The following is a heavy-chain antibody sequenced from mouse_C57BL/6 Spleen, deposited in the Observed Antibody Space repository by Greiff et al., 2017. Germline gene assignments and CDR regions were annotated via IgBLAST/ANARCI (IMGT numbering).Heavy chain of an antibody. D-gene: IGHD2-1*01. J-gene: IGHJ3*01. CDR3: TTDYGTSGFAY. V-gene: IGHV14-1*01. CDR2: IDPEDGDT. CDR1: GFTITDYY. Sequence: EVQLQQSGAELVRPGASVKLSCTASGFTITDYYMHWVKQRPEQGLEWIGRIDPEDGDTEYAPKFQGKATMTADTSSNTAYLQLSSLTSEDTAVYYCTTDYGTSGFAYWGQGTLVTVSA.